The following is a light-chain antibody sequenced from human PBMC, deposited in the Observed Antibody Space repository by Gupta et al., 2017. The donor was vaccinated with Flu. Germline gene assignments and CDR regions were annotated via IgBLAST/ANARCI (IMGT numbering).Light chain of an antibody. CDR3: SASSSTLALL. J-gene: IGLJ2*01. CDR1: SSDIGGDNF. CDR2: EVN. V-gene: IGLV2-14*01. Sequence: SITISCIGSSSDIGGDNFVSWYQQPPGKAPNLVIYEVNNRPSGISDRFSGSKSGTTASLTISGLQPEDEADYYCSASSSTLALLFGGGTKLTVL.